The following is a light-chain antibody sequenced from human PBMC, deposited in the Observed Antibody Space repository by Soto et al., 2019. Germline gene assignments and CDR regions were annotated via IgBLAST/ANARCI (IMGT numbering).Light chain of an antibody. V-gene: IGKV1-33*01. Sequence: DIQMTQSPSSLSASVGDRVTITCQASQDISNYLNWYQQKPGKAPKLLIYDASNLETGVPSRFSGSGSGTDFTFTISSLQPEVIATYYCQQYDNLPPYTVGQGTKLEIK. CDR2: DAS. J-gene: IGKJ2*01. CDR3: QQYDNLPPYT. CDR1: QDISNY.